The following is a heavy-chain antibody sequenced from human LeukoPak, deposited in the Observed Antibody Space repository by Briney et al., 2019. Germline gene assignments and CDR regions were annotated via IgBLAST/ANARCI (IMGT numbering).Heavy chain of an antibody. Sequence: PSETLSLTCTVSGGSISSYYWSWIRQPPGKGLEWIGYIFYSGSTNYNPSLMSRVTISLDTSKNQFSLKLSSVTAADTAAYYCARNGGASWYVLDYWGQGTLVTVSS. J-gene: IGHJ4*02. CDR3: ARNGGASWYVLDY. D-gene: IGHD2-15*01. V-gene: IGHV4-59*01. CDR1: GGSISSYY. CDR2: IFYSGST.